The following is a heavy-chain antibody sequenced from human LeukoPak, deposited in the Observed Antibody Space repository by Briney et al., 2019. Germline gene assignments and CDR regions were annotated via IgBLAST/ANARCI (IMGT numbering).Heavy chain of an antibody. CDR2: IRFDASDE. CDR1: GFTFSSYG. D-gene: IGHD2-15*01. Sequence: GGSLRLSCAASGFTFSSYGMHWVRQAPGEGLEWVSFIRFDASDEFYADSVKGRFTIPRDKSTNTLYLQMNSLRAEDTAVYYCAKDRCLYCSGGSCYDYWGQGTLVTVSS. V-gene: IGHV3-30*02. CDR3: AKDRCLYCSGGSCYDY. J-gene: IGHJ4*02.